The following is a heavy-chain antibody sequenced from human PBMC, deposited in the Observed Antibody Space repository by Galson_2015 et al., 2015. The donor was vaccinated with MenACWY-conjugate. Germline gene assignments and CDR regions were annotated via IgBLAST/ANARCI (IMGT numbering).Heavy chain of an antibody. J-gene: IGHJ6*03. CDR1: GFTFGTYG. Sequence: SLRLSCAASGFTFGTYGIHWVRQALAKGLEWVALIWDDGSYKYYADSVKGRFTISRDNSKNTLYLQMNSLRAEDTAVYYCARVFDTWYMDVWGKGTTVTVSS. D-gene: IGHD3-3*01. CDR2: IWDDGSYK. V-gene: IGHV3-33*08. CDR3: ARVFDTWYMDV.